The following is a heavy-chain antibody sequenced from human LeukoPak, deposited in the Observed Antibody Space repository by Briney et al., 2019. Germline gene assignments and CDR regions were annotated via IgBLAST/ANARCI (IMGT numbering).Heavy chain of an antibody. V-gene: IGHV1-18*01. Sequence: ASVKVSCKVSGYTLTELSMHWVRQAPGQGLEWMGWISAYNGNTNYAQKLQGRVTMTTDTSTSTAYMELRSLRSDDTAVYYCARGRAVGATGGDYWGQGTLVTVSS. D-gene: IGHD1-26*01. CDR1: GYTLTELS. CDR2: ISAYNGNT. J-gene: IGHJ4*02. CDR3: ARGRAVGATGGDY.